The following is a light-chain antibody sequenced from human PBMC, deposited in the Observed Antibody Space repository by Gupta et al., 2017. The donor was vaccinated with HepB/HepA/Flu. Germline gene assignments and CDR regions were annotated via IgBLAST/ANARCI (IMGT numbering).Light chain of an antibody. J-gene: IGKJ1*01. V-gene: IGKV3-20*01. CDR3: QQYGGAPRT. CDR2: GAS. CDR1: QSVTTN. Sequence: EIVLMHSPGTLSLSPGERATLSCRATQSVTTNLAWYQQKPGQAPRLLIYGASNRAAGVPVRFTGTESGTDFILTISRLEPEDFAVYYCQQYGGAPRTFGQGTKLETK.